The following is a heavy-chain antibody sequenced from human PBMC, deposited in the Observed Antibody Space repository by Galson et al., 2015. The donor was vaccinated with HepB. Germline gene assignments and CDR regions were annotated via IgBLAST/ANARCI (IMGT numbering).Heavy chain of an antibody. D-gene: IGHD4-11*01. V-gene: IGHV3-33*08. Sequence: SLRLSCAASGFTFSTYSMNWVRQAPGKGLEWVAVIWYNGSKKYYGEYVKGRFTISRDNSKNTLNLQMNSLRAEDSAIYYCARNRNSNPSYSYHYMDLWGKGTTVTVSS. CDR3: ARNRNSNPSYSYHYMDL. CDR2: IWYNGSKK. J-gene: IGHJ6*03. CDR1: GFTFSTYS.